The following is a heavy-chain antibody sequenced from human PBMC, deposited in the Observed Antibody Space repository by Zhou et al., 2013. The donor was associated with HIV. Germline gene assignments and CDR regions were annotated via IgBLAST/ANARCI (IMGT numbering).Heavy chain of an antibody. Sequence: QVQLVQSGAEVKRPGASVKVSCKASGYTLTDFGISWVRQAPGQGLEWMGWISSFRGHTNFAQKLQGRVSVTTDTSTNTAYMELRSLRFDDTAVYYCARALSTRWIGGGFYYMDVWGKGTTVTV. CDR3: ARALSTRWIGGGFYYMDV. D-gene: IGHD6-19*01. CDR1: GYTLTDFG. V-gene: IGHV1-18*01. J-gene: IGHJ6*03. CDR2: ISSFRGHT.